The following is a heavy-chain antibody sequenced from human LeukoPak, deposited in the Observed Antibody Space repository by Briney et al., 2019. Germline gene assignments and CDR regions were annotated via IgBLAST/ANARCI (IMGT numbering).Heavy chain of an antibody. D-gene: IGHD3-9*01. J-gene: IGHJ4*02. Sequence: SETLSLTCAVYGGSFSGCYWSWIRQPPGKGLEWIGEINHSGSTNYNPSLKSRVAMSVDTSKNQFSLKLSSVTAEDTAVYYCARLLKRDILTGYSFDYWGQGTLVTVSS. CDR2: INHSGST. V-gene: IGHV4-34*01. CDR3: ARLLKRDILTGYSFDY. CDR1: GGSFSGCY.